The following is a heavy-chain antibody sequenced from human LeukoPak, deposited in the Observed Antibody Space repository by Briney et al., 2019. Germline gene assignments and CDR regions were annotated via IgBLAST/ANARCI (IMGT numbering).Heavy chain of an antibody. V-gene: IGHV3-74*01. Sequence: GGSLRLSCAASGFTFSSYWMHWVRQAPGKGLVWVSRINSDGSSTSYADSVKGRFTISRDNAKNTLYLQMNSLRAEDTAVYYCARSETYTSGYSYLSRAEYFQHWSQGTLVTVSS. CDR2: INSDGSST. J-gene: IGHJ1*01. CDR3: ARSETYTSGYSYLSRAEYFQH. CDR1: GFTFSSYW. D-gene: IGHD3-22*01.